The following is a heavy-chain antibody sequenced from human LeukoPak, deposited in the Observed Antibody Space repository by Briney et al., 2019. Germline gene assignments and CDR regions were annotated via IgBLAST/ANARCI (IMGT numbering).Heavy chain of an antibody. CDR1: GFTFSSYW. V-gene: IGHV3-7*01. D-gene: IGHD4-17*01. CDR3: ARDLISLTVTTGYYFDY. Sequence: GGSLRLSCAASGFTFSSYWMSWVRQAPGKGLEWVANIKQDGSEKYYVDSVKGRFTISRDNAKNSLYLQMNSLRAEDTAVYYCARDLISLTVTTGYYFDYWGQGTLVTVSS. J-gene: IGHJ4*02. CDR2: IKQDGSEK.